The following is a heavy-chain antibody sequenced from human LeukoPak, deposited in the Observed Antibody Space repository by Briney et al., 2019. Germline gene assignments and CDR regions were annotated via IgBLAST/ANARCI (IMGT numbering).Heavy chain of an antibody. J-gene: IGHJ4*02. D-gene: IGHD2-15*01. CDR3: ARVLGYCSGGSCYHFDY. CDR1: GGSISSYY. CDR2: IYYSGST. V-gene: IGHV4-59*08. Sequence: KPSETLSLTCTVSGGSISSYYWSWIRQPPGKGLEWIGYIYYSGSTNYNPSLKSRVTISVDTSKNQFSLKLSSVTAADTAVYYCARVLGYCSGGSCYHFDYWGQGTLVTVSS.